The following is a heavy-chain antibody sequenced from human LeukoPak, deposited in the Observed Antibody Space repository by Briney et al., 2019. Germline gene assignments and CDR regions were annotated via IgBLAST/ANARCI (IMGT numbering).Heavy chain of an antibody. CDR1: GYTFTSYY. V-gene: IGHV1-46*01. J-gene: IGHJ4*02. CDR2: INPSGGST. D-gene: IGHD3-22*01. Sequence: GASVKVSCTASGYTFTSYYMHWVRQAPGQGLEWMGIINPSGGSTSYAQKFQGRVTMTRDTSTSTVYMELSSLRSEDSAVYYCARAGSSGAIDYWGQGTLVTVSS. CDR3: ARAGSSGAIDY.